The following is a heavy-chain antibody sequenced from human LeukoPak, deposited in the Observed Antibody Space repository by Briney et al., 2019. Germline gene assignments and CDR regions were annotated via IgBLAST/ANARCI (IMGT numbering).Heavy chain of an antibody. J-gene: IGHJ6*03. D-gene: IGHD3-22*01. CDR1: GGALISYY. CDR3: ARLKFYDSTGYSPGYYMDV. V-gene: IGHV4-4*07. CDR2: IYPTGNT. Sequence: SETLSLTCSVSGGALISYYWSWIRQPAGKGPEWIGRIYPTGNTDYNPSLKTRVTMSTDLSKQQFSLRLRSVTAADTAVYYCARLKFYDSTGYSPGYYMDVWGKGTAVTVSS.